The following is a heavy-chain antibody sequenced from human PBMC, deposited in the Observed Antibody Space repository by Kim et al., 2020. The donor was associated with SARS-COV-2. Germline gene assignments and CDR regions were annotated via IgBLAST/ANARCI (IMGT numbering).Heavy chain of an antibody. V-gene: IGHV3-11*06. CDR3: AREGSVVPPDYYYYGMDV. Sequence: KGRFTISRDSAKNALYLQINRLRAEDTAVYYCAREGSVVPPDYYYYGMDVWGQGTTVTVSS. J-gene: IGHJ6*02. D-gene: IGHD2-2*01.